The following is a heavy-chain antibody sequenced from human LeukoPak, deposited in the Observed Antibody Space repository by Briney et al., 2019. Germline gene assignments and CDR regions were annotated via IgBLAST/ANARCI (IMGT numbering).Heavy chain of an antibody. V-gene: IGHV3-7*01. CDR1: GFTFSTHW. J-gene: IGHJ4*02. Sequence: GGSLRLSCAASGFTFSTHWMTWVRQAPGKGLEWVANINQAGTEKYYVDSVKGRFTISRDNAKNSLSLQMNSLRAEDTAVYYCARDSIAAAGTPDYWGQGTLVTVSS. D-gene: IGHD6-13*01. CDR2: INQAGTEK. CDR3: ARDSIAAAGTPDY.